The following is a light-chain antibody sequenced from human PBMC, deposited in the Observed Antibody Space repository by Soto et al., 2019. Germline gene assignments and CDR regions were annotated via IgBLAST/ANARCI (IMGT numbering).Light chain of an antibody. V-gene: IGKV1-39*01. J-gene: IGKJ1*01. CDR1: QSISNY. CDR2: AAS. CDR3: QQTYSTPRT. Sequence: DIQMTQSPSSLSASVGDRVIITCRASQSISNYLNWYQQKPGKAPKLLISAASSLQGGVPSSFSGSGSGTDFTLTISSLQPEDFATYYCQQTYSTPRTCGQGTKVDI.